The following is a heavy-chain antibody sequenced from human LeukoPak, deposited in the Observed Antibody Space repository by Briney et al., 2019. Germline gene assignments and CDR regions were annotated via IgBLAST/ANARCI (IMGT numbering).Heavy chain of an antibody. CDR3: AREDHSKYEY. D-gene: IGHD4-11*01. CDR1: GFIFSNYW. J-gene: IGHJ4*02. CDR2: IKQDGSEK. V-gene: IGHV3-7*01. Sequence: GGSLRLSCADSGFIFSNYWMSWVRQAPGKGLEWVASIKQDGSEKYYMDFVKGRFTISKDNAKDSLYLQINSLRAEDTAVYYCAREDHSKYEYWGQGTPVTVSS.